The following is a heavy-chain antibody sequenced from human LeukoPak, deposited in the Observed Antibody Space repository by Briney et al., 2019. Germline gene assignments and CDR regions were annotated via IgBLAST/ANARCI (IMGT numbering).Heavy chain of an antibody. Sequence: GGSLRLSCAASGFTFDDYAMHWVRQAPGKGLEWVSGISWNSGSIGYADSVKGRFTISRDNAKNSLYLQMNRLRAEDTALYYCAKERMITFGGVTYYYYGMDVWGQGTTVTVSS. J-gene: IGHJ6*02. CDR3: AKERMITFGGVTYYYYGMDV. V-gene: IGHV3-9*01. CDR2: ISWNSGSI. D-gene: IGHD3-16*01. CDR1: GFTFDDYA.